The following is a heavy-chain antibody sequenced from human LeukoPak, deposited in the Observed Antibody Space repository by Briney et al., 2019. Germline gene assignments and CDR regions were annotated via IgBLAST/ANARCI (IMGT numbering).Heavy chain of an antibody. Sequence: RGGSLRLSCAASGFTFNTYSMTWVRQAPGKGLEWVSSISPSGGSTDYANSVKGRFTISRDNSKNTLCLRMNSLRAEDTAVYYCARVTGLQLVQGLDYWGQGTLVTVSS. V-gene: IGHV3-23*01. J-gene: IGHJ4*02. CDR2: ISPSGGST. D-gene: IGHD6-13*01. CDR3: ARVTGLQLVQGLDY. CDR1: GFTFNTYS.